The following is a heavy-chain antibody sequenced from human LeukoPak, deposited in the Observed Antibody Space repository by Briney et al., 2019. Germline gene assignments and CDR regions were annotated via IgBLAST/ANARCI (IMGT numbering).Heavy chain of an antibody. CDR3: ARDTIVGATTFDY. J-gene: IGHJ4*02. Sequence: PGGSLRLSCAASGFTFSSYAMHWVRQAPGKGLEWVAVISYDGSNKYYADSVKGRFTISRDNSKNTLYLQMNSLRAEDTAVYYCARDTIVGATTFDYRGQGTLVTVSS. CDR2: ISYDGSNK. CDR1: GFTFSSYA. D-gene: IGHD1-26*01. V-gene: IGHV3-30*04.